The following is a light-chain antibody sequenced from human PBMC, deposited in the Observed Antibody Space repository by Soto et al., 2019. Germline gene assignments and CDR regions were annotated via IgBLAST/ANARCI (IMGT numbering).Light chain of an antibody. CDR3: QQYGSAPYT. Sequence: IVLTQSPGTLSLSPGEGASVSCRASQSLNSGYLAWYQQKPGQAPRLLIYGASSRASGIPDRFRGSRSGTNFTLSISRLEPEDFAVYFCQQYGSAPYTFGQGNKLEIK. J-gene: IGKJ2*01. V-gene: IGKV3-20*01. CDR1: QSLNSGY. CDR2: GAS.